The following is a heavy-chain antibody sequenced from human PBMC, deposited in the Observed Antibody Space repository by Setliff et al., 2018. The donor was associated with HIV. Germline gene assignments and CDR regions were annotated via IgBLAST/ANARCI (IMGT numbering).Heavy chain of an antibody. J-gene: IGHJ4*02. CDR2: IYSSGST. V-gene: IGHV4-4*09. CDR1: GGSISSYY. CDR3: ARAYFGSGIYY. Sequence: SETLSLTCPVSGGSISSYYWSWIRQPPGKGLEWLGHIYSSGSTNYNPSLKSRVTISVDTSNNQFSLKLYSVTAADTAVYYCARAYFGSGIYYWGQGTLVPVSS. D-gene: IGHD3-10*01.